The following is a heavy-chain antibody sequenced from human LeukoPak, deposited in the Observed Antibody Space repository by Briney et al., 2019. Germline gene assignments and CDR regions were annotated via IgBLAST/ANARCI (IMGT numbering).Heavy chain of an antibody. V-gene: IGHV3-9*01. Sequence: GGSLRLSCAASGFTFDDYAMHWVRQAPGKGLEWVSGISWNSGSIGYADSVKGRFTISRDNAKDSLYLQMNSLRAEDTALYYCAKDTRSRGGYYYYYMDVWGKGTTVTVSS. CDR2: ISWNSGSI. D-gene: IGHD3-10*01. J-gene: IGHJ6*03. CDR3: AKDTRSRGGYYYYYMDV. CDR1: GFTFDDYA.